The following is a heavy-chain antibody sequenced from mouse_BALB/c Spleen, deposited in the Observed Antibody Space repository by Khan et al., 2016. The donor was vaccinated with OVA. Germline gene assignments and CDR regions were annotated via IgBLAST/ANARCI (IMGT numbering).Heavy chain of an antibody. CDR2: INTHSGVP. J-gene: IGHJ4*01. CDR3: ARGGAAFYRDDGGAMDS. V-gene: IGHV9-4*02. D-gene: IGHD2-14*01. Sequence: QVQLKQSGPELKKPGETVRISCKASGYTFTTAGMQWVQKMPGKGLKWIGWINTHSGVPKYAEDFKGRFVFSLETSASTAYIQITNLTNEDTATYFCARGGAAFYRDDGGAMDSWGQGTSVTVSS. CDR1: GYTFTTAG.